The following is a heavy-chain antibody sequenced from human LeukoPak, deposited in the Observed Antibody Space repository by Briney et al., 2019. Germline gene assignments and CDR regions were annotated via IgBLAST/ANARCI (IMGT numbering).Heavy chain of an antibody. Sequence: GGSLRLSCAASGFTVSSNYMSWVRQAPGKGLEWVSVIYSGGSTYYADSVKGRFTIPRDNSKNTLFLQMNSLRAEDTSVYYCARDGGGRGVFDIWGQGKMVTVSS. CDR1: GFTVSSNY. V-gene: IGHV3-66*01. CDR2: IYSGGST. J-gene: IGHJ3*02. D-gene: IGHD3-16*01. CDR3: ARDGGGRGVFDI.